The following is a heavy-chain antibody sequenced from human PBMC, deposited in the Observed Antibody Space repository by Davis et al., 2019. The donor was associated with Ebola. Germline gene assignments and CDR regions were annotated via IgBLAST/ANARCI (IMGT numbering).Heavy chain of an antibody. V-gene: IGHV3-30*04. D-gene: IGHD1-26*01. CDR1: GFTFSSYA. CDR2: VSYDGINK. J-gene: IGHJ4*02. Sequence: GGSLRLSCAASGFTFSSYAMHWVRQAPGKGLEWVAVVSYDGINKYYADSVKGRFTISRDNSKNTLYLQMSSLRAEDTAVYYCAREGELWITFPDYWGQGILVAVTS. CDR3: AREGELWITFPDY.